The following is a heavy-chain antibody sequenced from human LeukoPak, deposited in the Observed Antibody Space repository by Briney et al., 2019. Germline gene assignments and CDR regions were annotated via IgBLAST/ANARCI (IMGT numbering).Heavy chain of an antibody. CDR2: INHSGST. Sequence: SETLSLTCAVYGGSFSGYYWSWIRQPPGKGLEWIGEINHSGSTNYNPSLKSRVTISVDTSKNQFSLKLSSVTAADTAVYYRARASPSLYYYGSGSPNYYYGMDVWGQGTAVTVSS. CDR1: GGSFSGYY. CDR3: ARASPSLYYYGSGSPNYYYGMDV. V-gene: IGHV4-34*01. D-gene: IGHD3-10*01. J-gene: IGHJ6*02.